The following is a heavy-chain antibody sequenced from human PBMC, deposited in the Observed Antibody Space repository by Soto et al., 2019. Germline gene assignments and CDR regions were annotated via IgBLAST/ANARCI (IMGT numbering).Heavy chain of an antibody. J-gene: IGHJ2*01. D-gene: IGHD6-19*01. Sequence: QVQLQESGPGLVKPSGTLSLTCAVSSGSISSSNWWSWVRQPPGKGLEWIGEIYHSGSTNYNPSLKSRVTISVDKSKTQFSLKLSSVTAADTAVYYCARTKAGSVAGTEYFDLWGRGTLVTVSS. CDR3: ARTKAGSVAGTEYFDL. V-gene: IGHV4-4*02. CDR1: SGSISSSNW. CDR2: IYHSGST.